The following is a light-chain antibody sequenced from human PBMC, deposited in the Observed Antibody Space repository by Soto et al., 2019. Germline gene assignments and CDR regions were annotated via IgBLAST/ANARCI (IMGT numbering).Light chain of an antibody. J-gene: IGLJ3*02. CDR1: SSDIGHYDY. Sequence: QSALTQPASVSGSPGQSITISCTGTSSDIGHYDYVSWYQQHPGKAPQLMIYEATKRPSGVSNRFSGSKSGNTASLTISGLQTEDEADYYCSSYARNRDVLFGGGTKLTVL. V-gene: IGLV2-23*01. CDR2: EAT. CDR3: SSYARNRDVL.